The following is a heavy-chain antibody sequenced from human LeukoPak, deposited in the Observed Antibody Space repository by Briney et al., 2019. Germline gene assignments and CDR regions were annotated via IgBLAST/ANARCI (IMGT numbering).Heavy chain of an antibody. J-gene: IGHJ3*02. Sequence: SETLSLTCTVSGGSISSSSYYWGWIRQPPGKGLEWIGSIYYSGSTYYNPSLKSRVTISVDTSKNQFSLKLSSVTAADTAVYYCARHSSTMVRGVKPAPAFDIWGQGTMVTVSS. V-gene: IGHV4-39*01. D-gene: IGHD3-10*01. CDR2: IYYSGST. CDR1: GGSISSSSYY. CDR3: ARHSSTMVRGVKPAPAFDI.